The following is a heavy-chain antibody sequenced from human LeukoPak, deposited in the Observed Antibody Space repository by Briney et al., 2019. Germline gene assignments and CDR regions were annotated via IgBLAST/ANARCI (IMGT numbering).Heavy chain of an antibody. CDR3: ARARWLQFLDFDY. Sequence: SVKVSCKASGGTFSSYAISWVRQAPGQGLEWMGGIIPIFGTANYAQKFQGRVTITTDESTSTAYMELSSLRSKDTAVYYCARARWLQFLDFDYWGQGTLVTVSS. CDR2: IIPIFGTA. V-gene: IGHV1-69*05. CDR1: GGTFSSYA. D-gene: IGHD5-24*01. J-gene: IGHJ4*02.